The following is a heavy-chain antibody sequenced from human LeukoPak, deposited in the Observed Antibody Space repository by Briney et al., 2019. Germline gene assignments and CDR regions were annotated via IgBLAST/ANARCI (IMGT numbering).Heavy chain of an antibody. V-gene: IGHV4-59*01. J-gene: IGHJ1*01. CDR3: ARDTLLRF. D-gene: IGHD4-17*01. CDR2: IYYSGST. CDR1: GGSISSYY. Sequence: PSETQSLTCTVSGGSISSYYWSWIRQPPGKGLEWIGYIYYSGSTNYNPSLKSRVTISVDTSKNQFSLKLSSVTAADTAVYYCARDTLLRFWGQGTLVTVSS.